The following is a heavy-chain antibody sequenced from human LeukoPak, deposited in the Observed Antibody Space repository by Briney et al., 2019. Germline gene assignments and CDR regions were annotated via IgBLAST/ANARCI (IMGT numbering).Heavy chain of an antibody. CDR1: GGSFSGYY. Sequence: PSETLSLTCAVYGGSFSGYYWSWIRQPPGKGLEWIGEINHSGSTNYNPSLKSRVTISVDTSKNQFSLKLSSVTAADTAVYYCARASYYGGNCLIDYWGQGTLVTVSS. D-gene: IGHD4-23*01. J-gene: IGHJ4*02. CDR2: INHSGST. V-gene: IGHV4-34*01. CDR3: ARASYYGGNCLIDY.